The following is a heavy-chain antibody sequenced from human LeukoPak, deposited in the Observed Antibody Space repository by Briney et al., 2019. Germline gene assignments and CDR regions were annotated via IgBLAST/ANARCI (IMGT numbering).Heavy chain of an antibody. Sequence: PSETLSLTCTVSDGSISSSSYYWRWIHQSPGKGLEWIGSMYYSGNTFYHPSLKSRVTISVVTSKNQFSLKLSSVTAADTAVYYCASSRRVPGVSIGYFDSWGQGTVVIVSS. V-gene: IGHV4-39*01. D-gene: IGHD3-10*01. CDR3: ASSRRVPGVSIGYFDS. CDR1: DGSISSSSYY. CDR2: MYYSGNT. J-gene: IGHJ4*02.